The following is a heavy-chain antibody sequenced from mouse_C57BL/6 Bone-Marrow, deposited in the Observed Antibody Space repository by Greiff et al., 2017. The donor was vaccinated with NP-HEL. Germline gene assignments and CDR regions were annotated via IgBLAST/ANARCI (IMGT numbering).Heavy chain of an antibody. CDR1: GYTFTSYW. V-gene: IGHV1-53*01. Sequence: QVQLQQPGTELVKPGASVKLSCKASGYTFTSYWMHWVKQRPGQGLEWIGNINPSNGGTNYNEKFKSKATLTVDKSTSTAYMQRSSLTSEDSAVYYCARLPLRNYCDYWGQGTTLTVSS. CDR2: INPSNGGT. CDR3: ARLPLRNYCDY. J-gene: IGHJ2*01.